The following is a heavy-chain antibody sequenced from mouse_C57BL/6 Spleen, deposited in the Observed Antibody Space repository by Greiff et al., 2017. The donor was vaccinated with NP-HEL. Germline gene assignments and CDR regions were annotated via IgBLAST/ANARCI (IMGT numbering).Heavy chain of an antibody. CDR2: IYPSDSET. CDR3: ARGKDYDYGLAIDY. CDR1: GYTFTSYW. J-gene: IGHJ4*01. V-gene: IGHV1-61*01. D-gene: IGHD2-4*01. Sequence: QVQLQQPGAELVRPGSSVKLSCKASGYTFTSYWMDWVKQRPGQGLEWIGNIYPSDSETHYNQKFKDKATLTVDKSSSTAYMQLSSLTSEDSADYYGARGKDYDYGLAIDYWGQGTSVTVSS.